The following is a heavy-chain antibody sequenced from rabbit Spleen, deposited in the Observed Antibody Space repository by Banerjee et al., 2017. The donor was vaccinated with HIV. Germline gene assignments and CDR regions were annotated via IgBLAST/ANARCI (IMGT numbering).Heavy chain of an antibody. D-gene: IGHD4-1*01. CDR1: GFSFSSGYY. Sequence: QSLEESGGGLVKPGASLTLTCTASGFSFSSGYYMCWVRQAPGKGLEWIGCIYTNSGSTWYASWVNGRFTISSHNAQNTLYLQMTSLTAADTATCFCARGSRGSGWAGDLWGQGTLVTVS. CDR3: ARGSRGSGWAGDL. V-gene: IGHV1S40*01. J-gene: IGHJ6*01. CDR2: IYTNSGST.